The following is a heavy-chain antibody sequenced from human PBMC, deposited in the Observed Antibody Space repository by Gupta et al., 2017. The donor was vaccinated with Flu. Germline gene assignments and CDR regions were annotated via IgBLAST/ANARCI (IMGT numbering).Heavy chain of an antibody. CDR2: IDHSGAT. Sequence: QVQLHQCGAGLLKTSETLSLTCSVSVGPFRGSWTWIRQTPDKRLEWIGEIDHSGATNYNPSVSARVAFSVDSAKKQFSLTLTSVTVAXAXVYYCAXTNGGWQIFYFVSWGQGTRVTVSS. J-gene: IGHJ4*02. CDR1: VGPFRGS. V-gene: IGHV4-34*01. D-gene: IGHD2-8*01. CDR3: AXTNGGWQIFYFVS.